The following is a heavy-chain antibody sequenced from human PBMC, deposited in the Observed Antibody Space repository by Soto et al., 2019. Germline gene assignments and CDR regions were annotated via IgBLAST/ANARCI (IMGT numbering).Heavy chain of an antibody. CDR1: GGSISSSSYY. Sequence: SETLSLTCTVSGGSISSSSYYWGWIRQPPGKGLEWIGSIYYSGSTYYNPSLKSRVTISVDTSKNQFSLRLSSVTAADTAVYYCARHDCSGGSCYFRGPPSVFDPWGQGTLVTVSS. CDR2: IYYSGST. CDR3: ARHDCSGGSCYFRGPPSVFDP. V-gene: IGHV4-39*01. J-gene: IGHJ5*02. D-gene: IGHD2-15*01.